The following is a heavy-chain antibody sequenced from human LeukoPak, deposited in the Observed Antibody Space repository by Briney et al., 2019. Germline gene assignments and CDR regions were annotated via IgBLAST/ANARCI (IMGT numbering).Heavy chain of an antibody. Sequence: SETLSPTCTVSGGSISSGDYYWSWIRQPPGKGLEWIGYIYYSGSTYYNPSLKSRVTISVDTSKNQFSLKLSSVTAADTAVYYCTATTYYYGSGTWGQGTLVTVSS. D-gene: IGHD3-10*01. J-gene: IGHJ5*02. CDR1: GGSISSGDYY. CDR2: IYYSGST. V-gene: IGHV4-30-4*01. CDR3: TATTYYYGSGT.